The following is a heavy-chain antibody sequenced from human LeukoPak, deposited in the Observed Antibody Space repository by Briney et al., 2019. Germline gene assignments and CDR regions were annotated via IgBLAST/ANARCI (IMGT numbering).Heavy chain of an antibody. V-gene: IGHV4-59*08. CDR1: GGSINGYY. CDR2: IYYSGST. D-gene: IGHD5-18*01. J-gene: IGHJ5*02. Sequence: SETLSLTCTVSGGSINGYYWSWIRQPPGKGLEWIGYIYYSGSTNYNPSLKSRVTISVDTSKNQFSLKLSSVTAADTAVYYCARHGGFSFFGPWGQGTLVTVSS. CDR3: ARHGGFSFFGP.